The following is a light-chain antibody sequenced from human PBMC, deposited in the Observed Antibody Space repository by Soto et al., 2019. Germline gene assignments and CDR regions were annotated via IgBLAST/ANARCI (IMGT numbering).Light chain of an antibody. CDR3: QQYGSSPWT. J-gene: IGKJ1*01. CDR2: GPS. Sequence: EIVLTQSPGTLSLSPGERVTLSCRASQSVSSSYLAWYQQKPGQAPRLLIYGPSSRATGIPDRFSGSGSGTDFTLTISRLEPEDFAVYYCQQYGSSPWTFGQGTKVEIK. CDR1: QSVSSSY. V-gene: IGKV3-20*01.